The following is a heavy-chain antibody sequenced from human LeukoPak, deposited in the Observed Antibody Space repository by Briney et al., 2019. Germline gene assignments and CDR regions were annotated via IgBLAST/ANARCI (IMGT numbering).Heavy chain of an antibody. Sequence: GGSLRLSCAASGFTFSSYSMNWVRQAPGEGLEWVANIKQDGSEKYYVDSVKGRFTISRDNAKNSLYLQMNSLRAEDTAVYYCARDRQGSSSWYTGVDYWGQGTLVTVSS. CDR1: GFTFSSYS. CDR2: IKQDGSEK. V-gene: IGHV3-7*01. D-gene: IGHD6-13*01. CDR3: ARDRQGSSSWYTGVDY. J-gene: IGHJ4*02.